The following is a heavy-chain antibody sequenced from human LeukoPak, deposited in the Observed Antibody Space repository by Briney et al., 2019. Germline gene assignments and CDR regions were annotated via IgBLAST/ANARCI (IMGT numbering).Heavy chain of an antibody. CDR3: ARYKVYYDFWKGNYYYYYMDV. CDR1: GFTFSSYW. J-gene: IGHJ6*03. D-gene: IGHD3-3*01. CDR2: FNSDGSST. Sequence: WGSLRLSCAASGFTFSSYWMHWVRQAPGKGLVWVSRFNSDGSSTSYADSVKGRFTISRDNAKNSLYLQMNSLRAEDTALYYCARYKVYYDFWKGNYYYYYMDVWGKGTTVTVSS. V-gene: IGHV3-74*01.